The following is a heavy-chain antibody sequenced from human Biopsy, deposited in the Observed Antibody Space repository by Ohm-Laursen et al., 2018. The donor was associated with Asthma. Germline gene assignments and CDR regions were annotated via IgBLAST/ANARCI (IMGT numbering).Heavy chain of an antibody. Sequence: TLSLTCTVSYGSITSGGYYWTWIRQHPGKGLEWIGFIYYGGSTYYNPSLKSRVSTSIDTSKNQFSLKLSSVTAADTAVYYCARAQDYYDSRGYYRSFDYWGQGTLVTVSS. J-gene: IGHJ4*02. CDR2: IYYGGST. CDR1: YGSITSGGYY. D-gene: IGHD3-22*01. V-gene: IGHV4-31*03. CDR3: ARAQDYYDSRGYYRSFDY.